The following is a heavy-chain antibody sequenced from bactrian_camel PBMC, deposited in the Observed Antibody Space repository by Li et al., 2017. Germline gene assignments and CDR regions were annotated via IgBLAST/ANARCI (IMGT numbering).Heavy chain of an antibody. CDR1: GFTFSTYY. V-gene: IGHV3-2*01. D-gene: IGHD2*01. J-gene: IGHJ4*01. CDR2: IYTGGGST. CDR3: AAGGGNGAFCYTGERSMDY. Sequence: HVQLVESGGGLVQPGGSLRLSCAASGFTFSTYYMSWVRQAPGKGLEWVSSIYTGGGSTYYADSVKGRFTISQDNAKNTLYLQMNSLKPEDTAMYYCAAGGGNGAFCYTGERSMDYWGQGTQVTVS.